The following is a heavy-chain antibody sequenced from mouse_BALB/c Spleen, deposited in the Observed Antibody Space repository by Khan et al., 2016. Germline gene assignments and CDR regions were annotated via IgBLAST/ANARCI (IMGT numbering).Heavy chain of an antibody. V-gene: IGHV5-4*02. J-gene: IGHJ3*01. CDR1: GFTFSDYY. CDR3: AREGLRRGFAY. D-gene: IGHD2-4*01. CDR2: ISDGGSYT. Sequence: EVELVESGGGLVKPGGSLKLSCAASGFTFSDYYMYWVRQTPEKRLEWVATISDGGSYTYSPDSVKGRFTISRDNAENTLYLQMSSLKSEDTAMYYCAREGLRRGFAYWGQGTLVTVSA.